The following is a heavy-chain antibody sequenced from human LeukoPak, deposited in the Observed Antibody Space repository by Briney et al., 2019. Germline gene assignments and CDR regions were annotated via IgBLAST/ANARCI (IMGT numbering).Heavy chain of an antibody. CDR1: GFTFSSYS. CDR3: ARDVTYHGGDWFDP. Sequence: GGSLRLSCAASGFTFSSYSMNWVRQAPGKGLEWVSYISSGGSTTYYAGSVKGRFTVSRDNAKNSLYLQMNSLRAEDTAVCYCARDVTYHGGDWFDPWGQGTLVTVSS. D-gene: IGHD4-23*01. J-gene: IGHJ5*02. CDR2: ISSGGSTT. V-gene: IGHV3-48*04.